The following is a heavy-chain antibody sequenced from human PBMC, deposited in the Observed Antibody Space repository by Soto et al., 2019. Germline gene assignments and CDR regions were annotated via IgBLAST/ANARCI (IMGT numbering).Heavy chain of an antibody. CDR2: ISWDGGST. CDR1: GFTFDDYA. CDR3: AKDSGSYPYYYYGMDV. D-gene: IGHD1-26*01. J-gene: IGHJ6*02. Sequence: GGSLRLSCAASGFTFDDYAMHWVRQAPGKGLEWVSLISWDGGSTYYADSVKGRFTISRDNSKNSLYLQMNSLRAEDTALYYCAKDSGSYPYYYYGMDVWGQGTTVTVSS. V-gene: IGHV3-43D*03.